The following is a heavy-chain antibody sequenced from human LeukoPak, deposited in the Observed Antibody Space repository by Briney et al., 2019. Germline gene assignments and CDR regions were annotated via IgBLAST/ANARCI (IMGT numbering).Heavy chain of an antibody. J-gene: IGHJ4*02. CDR1: GYTLSELS. V-gene: IGHV1-24*01. CDR3: ATASGLELTNYYDSSGYYTFDY. CDR2: FDPEDGET. D-gene: IGHD3-22*01. Sequence: ASVTVSCKVSGYTLSELSMHWVRQAPGKGLEWMGGFDPEDGETIYAQKFQGRVTMTEDTSSDTAYMELSSLRSEDTAVYYCATASGLELTNYYDSSGYYTFDYWGQGTLVTVSS.